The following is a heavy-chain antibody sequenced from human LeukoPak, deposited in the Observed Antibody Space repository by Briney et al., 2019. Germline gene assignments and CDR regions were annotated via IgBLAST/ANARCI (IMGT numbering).Heavy chain of an antibody. V-gene: IGHV3-30-3*01. J-gene: IGHJ4*02. D-gene: IGHD2-2*03. CDR1: GFTFSSYA. Sequence: GGSLRLSCAASGFTFSSYAMHWVRQAPGKGLHWVAVISYDGTNKYYADSVKGRFTISRDNSKNTLYLQLNSLRPEDTALYYCARDGYCSSTGCSAYFFDSWGQGTLVTVSS. CDR3: ARDGYCSSTGCSAYFFDS. CDR2: ISYDGTNK.